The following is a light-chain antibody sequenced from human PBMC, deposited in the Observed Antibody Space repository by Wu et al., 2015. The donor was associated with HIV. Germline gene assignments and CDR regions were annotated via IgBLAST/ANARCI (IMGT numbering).Light chain of an antibody. J-gene: IGKJ5*01. CDR1: QYISSY. V-gene: IGKV1-39*01. Sequence: DIEMTQSPSSLSASVGDRVTITCRASQYISSYLNWYQQKPGKAPKLLIYAASSLQTGVPSRFSGRESGTDFTLTISSLQPEDFATYYCQQSYTIPRITFGQGTRLEIK. CDR3: QQSYTIPRIT. CDR2: AAS.